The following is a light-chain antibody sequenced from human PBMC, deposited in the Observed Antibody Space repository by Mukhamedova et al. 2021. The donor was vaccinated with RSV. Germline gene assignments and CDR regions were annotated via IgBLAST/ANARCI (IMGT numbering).Light chain of an antibody. Sequence: GERDTLSCRASQSVGSQLAWYQQKPGQAPRLLIYEASRRATGNPSRFSGSGSGTDFTLTISSLEPEDFAVYYCQQRSTWPLTFGGG. CDR1: QSVGSQ. J-gene: IGKJ4*01. CDR3: QQRSTWPLT. CDR2: EAS. V-gene: IGKV3-11*01.